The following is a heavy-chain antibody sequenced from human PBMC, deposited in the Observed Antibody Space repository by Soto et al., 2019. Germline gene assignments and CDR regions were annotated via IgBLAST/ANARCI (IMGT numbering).Heavy chain of an antibody. D-gene: IGHD2-15*01. CDR2: ITGTGGST. Sequence: GGSLRLSCAASGFTFSLYAMSWVRQAPGKGLEWVSGITGTGGSTYHADSVKGRFIISRDNSKSTVHLEMNSLRAKDTAVYYCAKWPERVVVTRYGMDVWGRGTTVTVS. V-gene: IGHV3-23*01. J-gene: IGHJ6*02. CDR3: AKWPERVVVTRYGMDV. CDR1: GFTFSLYA.